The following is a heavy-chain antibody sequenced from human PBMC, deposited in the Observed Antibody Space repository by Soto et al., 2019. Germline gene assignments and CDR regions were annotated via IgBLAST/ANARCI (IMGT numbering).Heavy chain of an antibody. D-gene: IGHD1-26*01. Sequence: SETLSLTCAVYGGSFSGYYWSWIRQPPGKGREWIGEINHSGSTNYNPSLKSRVTISVDTSKNQFSLKLSSVTAADTAVYYCAAASGGMDVWGQGTTVTVSS. J-gene: IGHJ6*02. CDR2: INHSGST. CDR3: AAASGGMDV. CDR1: GGSFSGYY. V-gene: IGHV4-34*01.